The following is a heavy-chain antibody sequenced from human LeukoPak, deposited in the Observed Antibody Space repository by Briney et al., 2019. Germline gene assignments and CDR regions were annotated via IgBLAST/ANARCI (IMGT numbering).Heavy chain of an antibody. Sequence: SVKVSCKASGGTFSSYAISWVRQAPGQGLEWMGGIIPIFGTANYAQKFQGRVTITADESTSTAYMELSSLRSEDTAVYYCARERLDSSWPSDYWGQGTLVTVSS. D-gene: IGHD6-13*01. V-gene: IGHV1-69*01. CDR2: IIPIFGTA. J-gene: IGHJ4*02. CDR3: ARERLDSSWPSDY. CDR1: GGTFSSYA.